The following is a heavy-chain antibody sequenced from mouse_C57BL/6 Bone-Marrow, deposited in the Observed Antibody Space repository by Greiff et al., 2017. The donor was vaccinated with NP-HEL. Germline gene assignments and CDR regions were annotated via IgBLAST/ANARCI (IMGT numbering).Heavy chain of an antibody. CDR1: GFSLTSYG. CDR2: IWRGGST. V-gene: IGHV2-5*01. J-gene: IGHJ3*01. Sequence: VQLVESGPGLVQPSQSLSITCTVSGFSLTSYGVHWVRQSPGKGLEWLGVIWRGGSTDYNAAFMSNLSITKDNSKSQVFFKMNSLQADDTAIYYCAKEEIYSKGGWFADWGQGTLVTVAA. CDR3: AKEEIYSKGGWFAD. D-gene: IGHD1-1*01.